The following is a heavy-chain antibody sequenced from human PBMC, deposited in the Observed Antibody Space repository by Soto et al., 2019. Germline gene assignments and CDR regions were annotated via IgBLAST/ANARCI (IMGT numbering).Heavy chain of an antibody. J-gene: IGHJ3*02. Sequence: GGSLRLSCAASGFTFSSYSMNWVRQAPGKGLEWVSSISSSSSYIYYADSVKGRFTISGDNAKNSLYLQMNSLRAEDTAVYYCARDGSAPIAVAGTGAFDIWGQGTMVTVSS. V-gene: IGHV3-21*01. CDR1: GFTFSSYS. D-gene: IGHD6-19*01. CDR2: ISSSSSYI. CDR3: ARDGSAPIAVAGTGAFDI.